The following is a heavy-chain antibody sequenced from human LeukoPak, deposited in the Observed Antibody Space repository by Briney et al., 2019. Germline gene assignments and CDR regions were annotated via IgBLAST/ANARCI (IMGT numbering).Heavy chain of an antibody. D-gene: IGHD3-3*01. CDR2: ISGSGGST. CDR3: AKIFLRSLEWLQSGSFDY. CDR1: GFTFSSYA. V-gene: IGHV3-23*01. J-gene: IGHJ4*02. Sequence: GGSLRLSCAASGFTFSSYAMSWVRQAPGKGLEWVSAISGSGGSTYYADSVKGRFTISRDNSKNTLYLQMNSLRAEDTAVYYCAKIFLRSLEWLQSGSFDYWGQGTLVTVSS.